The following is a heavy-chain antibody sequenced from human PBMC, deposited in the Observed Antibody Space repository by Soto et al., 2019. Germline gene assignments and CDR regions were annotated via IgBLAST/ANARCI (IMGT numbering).Heavy chain of an antibody. Sequence: SETLSLTCTVSGDSISSYYWSWIRQPPGKGLEWIGNIYDSGNTNYKPSLKSRVTISIDTSKNQFSLKLISVTAADTAVYYCARGTDSGTYYTFDIWGQGTMVTVSS. CDR2: IYDSGNT. V-gene: IGHV4-59*01. CDR3: ARGTDSGTYYTFDI. D-gene: IGHD1-26*01. CDR1: GDSISSYY. J-gene: IGHJ3*02.